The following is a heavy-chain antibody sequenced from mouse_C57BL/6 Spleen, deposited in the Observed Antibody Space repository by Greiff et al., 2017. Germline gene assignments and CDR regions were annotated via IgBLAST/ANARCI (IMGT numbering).Heavy chain of an antibody. CDR1: GYAFSSSW. D-gene: IGHD1-1*01. J-gene: IGHJ1*03. V-gene: IGHV1-82*01. CDR3: AREITTVVAGGYWYFDV. Sequence: QVQLQQSGPELVKPGASVKISCKASGYAFSSSWMNWVKQRPGKGLEWIGRIYPGDGDTNYNGKFKGKATLTADKSSSTAYMQLSSLTSEDSAVYFCAREITTVVAGGYWYFDVWGTGTTVTVSS. CDR2: IYPGDGDT.